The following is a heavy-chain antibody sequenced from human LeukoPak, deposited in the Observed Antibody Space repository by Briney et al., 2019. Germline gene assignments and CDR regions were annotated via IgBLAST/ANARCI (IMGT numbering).Heavy chain of an antibody. V-gene: IGHV3-33*01. CDR2: TWYDGSNK. CDR1: GFTFSSYG. Sequence: GGSLRLSCAASGFTFSSYGMHWVRQAPGKGLEWVAVTWYDGSNKYYADSVKGRFTISRDNSKNTLYLQMNSLRAEDTAVYYCARESSGYDAFDIWGQGTMVTVSS. J-gene: IGHJ3*02. D-gene: IGHD3-22*01. CDR3: ARESSGYDAFDI.